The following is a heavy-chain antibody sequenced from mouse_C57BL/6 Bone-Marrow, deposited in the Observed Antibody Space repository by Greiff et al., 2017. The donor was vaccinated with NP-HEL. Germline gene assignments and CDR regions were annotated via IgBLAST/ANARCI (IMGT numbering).Heavy chain of an antibody. CDR1: GFTFSDYG. J-gene: IGHJ3*01. D-gene: IGHD1-2*01. Sequence: DVKLVESGGGLVKPGGSLKLSCAASGFTFSDYGMHWVRQAPEKGLEWVAYISSGSSTIYYADTVKGRFTISRDNAKNTLFLQMTSLRSEDTAMYYCARTDYGLAYWGQGTLVTVSA. CDR3: ARTDYGLAY. V-gene: IGHV5-17*01. CDR2: ISSGSSTI.